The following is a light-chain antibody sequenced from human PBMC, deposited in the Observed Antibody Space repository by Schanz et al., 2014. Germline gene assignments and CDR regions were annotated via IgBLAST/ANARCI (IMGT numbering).Light chain of an antibody. V-gene: IGLV2-14*01. Sequence: QSALTQPPSASGSPGQSVTISCTGTSSDVGGYNYVSWYQQHPGKAPKVVIYEGNKRPSGVSNRFSGSKSGNTASLTISGLQAEDEADYYCSSYTSSSTVVFGGGTKLTVL. CDR3: SSYTSSSTVV. CDR1: SSDVGGYNY. J-gene: IGLJ2*01. CDR2: EGN.